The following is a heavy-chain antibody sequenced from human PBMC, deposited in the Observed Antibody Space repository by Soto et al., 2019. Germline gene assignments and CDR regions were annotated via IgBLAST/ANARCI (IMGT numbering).Heavy chain of an antibody. CDR1: GGTFSSYT. D-gene: IGHD3-3*01. Sequence: SVKLSCKAAGGTFSSYTISWGRQAPGQGLEWMGRIIPILGIANYAQKFQGRVTITADKSTSTAYMELSSLRSEDTAVYYCARLAEITIFGVVPDYWGQGTLVTVSS. J-gene: IGHJ4*02. CDR3: ARLAEITIFGVVPDY. V-gene: IGHV1-69*02. CDR2: IIPILGIA.